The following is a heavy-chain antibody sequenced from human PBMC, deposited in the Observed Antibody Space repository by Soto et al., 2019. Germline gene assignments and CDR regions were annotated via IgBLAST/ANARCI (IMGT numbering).Heavy chain of an antibody. CDR2: VSYDGTKK. D-gene: IGHD3-22*01. CDR1: GFTFSRNG. J-gene: IGHJ5*01. Sequence: QVQLVESGGGVVQPGTSLRLTCAGSGFTFSRNGMHWVRQAPGKGLEWVALVSYDGTKKYYVDSVKGRFTISRDNSENTLYLQMNSLRAEDTAVHYCARWVGGSMSDNSGKYDSWGQGTLVTVSS. V-gene: IGHV3-30*03. CDR3: ARWVGGSMSDNSGKYDS.